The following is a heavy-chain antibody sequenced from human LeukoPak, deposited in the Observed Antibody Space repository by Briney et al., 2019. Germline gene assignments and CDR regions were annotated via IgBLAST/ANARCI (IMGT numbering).Heavy chain of an antibody. V-gene: IGHV4-38-2*01. CDR1: GYSISSGYY. J-gene: IGHJ5*02. CDR2: IFHSGSP. Sequence: TSETLSLTCAVSGYSISSGYYWGWIRQAPGKGLEWIGSIFHSGSPYYNPSLKSRVTISVDPSKNQFSLKLTSVTAADTAVYYCARTIVIIPAGWFDPWGQGTLVTVSS. D-gene: IGHD2-2*01. CDR3: ARTIVIIPAGWFDP.